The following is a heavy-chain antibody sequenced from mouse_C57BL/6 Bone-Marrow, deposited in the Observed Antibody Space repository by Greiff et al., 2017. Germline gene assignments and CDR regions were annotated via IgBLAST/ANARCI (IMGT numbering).Heavy chain of an antibody. D-gene: IGHD2-4*01. J-gene: IGHJ4*01. CDR3: ARGYDYDYAMDY. V-gene: IGHV1-39*01. CDR2: INPNYGTT. CDR1: GYSFTDYN. Sequence: EVQLQQSGPELVKPGASVKISCKASGYSFTDYNMNWVKQSNGKSLEWIGVINPNYGTTSYNQKFKGKATLTVDKSSSTSYMQLNSLTSEESAVYYCARGYDYDYAMDYWGQGTSVTVSS.